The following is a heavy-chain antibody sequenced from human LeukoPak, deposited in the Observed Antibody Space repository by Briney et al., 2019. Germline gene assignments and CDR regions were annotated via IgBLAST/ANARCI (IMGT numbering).Heavy chain of an antibody. Sequence: PSQTLSLTCTVSGGSINSGAYYWTWLRQHPGKGLESIGYIYYSGTTYYNPSLKSRVTISVDTSKNQFSLKLTSVTAAAPAEYSYAREANDILAGQYYYFDFWGQGGLVTVSS. V-gene: IGHV4-31*03. CDR1: GGSINSGAYY. CDR2: IYYSGTT. J-gene: IGHJ4*02. CDR3: AREANDILAGQYYYFDF. D-gene: IGHD3-9*01.